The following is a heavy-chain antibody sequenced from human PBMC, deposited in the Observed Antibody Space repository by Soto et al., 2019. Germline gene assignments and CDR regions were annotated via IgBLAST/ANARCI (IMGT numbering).Heavy chain of an antibody. CDR3: ARAREYYYGMDV. J-gene: IGHJ6*02. CDR1: GYTFTSYD. Sequence: QVQLVQSGAEVKKPGASLKVSCKASGYTFTSYDINWVRQATGQGLEWMGWMNANSGNTGYAQKFQGRVTMTRNTSISTAYMELTSLRSEDTAVYYCARAREYYYGMDVWGQGTTVTVSS. V-gene: IGHV1-8*01. CDR2: MNANSGNT.